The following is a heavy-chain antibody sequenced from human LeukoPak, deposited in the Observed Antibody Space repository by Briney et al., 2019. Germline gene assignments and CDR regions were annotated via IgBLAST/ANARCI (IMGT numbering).Heavy chain of an antibody. CDR2: IDQGGSTK. CDR1: GFAFNTYW. J-gene: IGHJ3*01. D-gene: IGHD1-26*01. Sequence: GGSLRLSCAASGFAFNTYWMIWVRQAPGKGLEWVANIDQGGSTKYYVDSLKGRFTISRDNAKNSLYLQMNSLRAEDTAVYYCVRDKGGRSGAIYYDAFDVWGQGTMVTVSS. V-gene: IGHV3-7*01. CDR3: VRDKGGRSGAIYYDAFDV.